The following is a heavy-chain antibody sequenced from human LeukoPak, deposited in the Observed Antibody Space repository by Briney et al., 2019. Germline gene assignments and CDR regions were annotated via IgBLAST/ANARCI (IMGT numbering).Heavy chain of an antibody. CDR3: AKAEGYYDSSGYYYLFDY. Sequence: GGSLRLSCAASRFTVSSNYMSWVCQAPGKGLEWVSAISGSGGSTYYADSVKGRFTISRDNSKNTLYLQMNSLRAEDTAVYYCAKAEGYYDSSGYYYLFDYWGQGTLVTVSS. V-gene: IGHV3-23*01. J-gene: IGHJ4*02. CDR1: RFTVSSNY. D-gene: IGHD3-22*01. CDR2: ISGSGGST.